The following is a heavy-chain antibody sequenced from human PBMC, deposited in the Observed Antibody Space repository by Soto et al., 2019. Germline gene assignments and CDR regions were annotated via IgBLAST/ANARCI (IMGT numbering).Heavy chain of an antibody. CDR3: ARYLRTYYFDY. CDR2: ISSSGSTI. CDR1: GFTFCDYY. Sequence: GGSLRLCCAASGFTFCDYYMSWIRQAPGKGLEWVSYISSSGSTIYYADSVKGRFTISRDNAKNSLYLQMNSLRAEDTAVYYCARYLRTYYFDYWGQGTLVTVSS. D-gene: IGHD5-12*01. V-gene: IGHV3-11*01. J-gene: IGHJ4*02.